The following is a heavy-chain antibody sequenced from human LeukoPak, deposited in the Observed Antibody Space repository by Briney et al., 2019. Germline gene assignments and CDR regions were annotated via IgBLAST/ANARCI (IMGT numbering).Heavy chain of an antibody. CDR3: AREATWGEWYFDH. D-gene: IGHD3-3*01. Sequence: PGGSLRLSCVASGITFSRHGMDWVRRAPGKGLEWVAVIADDGGVKQYADSVKGRFTVSRDNSKSTLYLQMNGLSVEDTAIYYCAREATWGEWYFDHWGQGTPVTVSS. V-gene: IGHV3-30*03. CDR2: IADDGGVK. J-gene: IGHJ4*02. CDR1: GITFSRHG.